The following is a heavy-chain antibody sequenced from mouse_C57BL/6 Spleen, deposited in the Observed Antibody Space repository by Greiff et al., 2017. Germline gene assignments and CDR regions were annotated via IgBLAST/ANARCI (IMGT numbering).Heavy chain of an antibody. V-gene: IGHV1-80*01. J-gene: IGHJ3*01. D-gene: IGHD2-4*01. CDR1: GYAFSSYW. Sequence: VKLMESGAELVKPGASVKISCKASGYAFSSYWMNWVKQRPGKGLEWIGQIYPGDGDTNYNGKFKGKATLTADKSSSTAYMQLSSLTSEDSAVYFCARYYDSWFAYWGQGTLVTVSA. CDR3: ARYYDSWFAY. CDR2: IYPGDGDT.